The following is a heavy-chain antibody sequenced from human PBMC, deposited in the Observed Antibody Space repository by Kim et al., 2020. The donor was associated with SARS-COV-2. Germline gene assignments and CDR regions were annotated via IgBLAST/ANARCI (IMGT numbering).Heavy chain of an antibody. CDR3: ASRRSLLVAFDI. D-gene: IGHD3-16*02. V-gene: IGHV5-51*01. J-gene: IGHJ3*02. Sequence: RYSPSFQGQVTISADKSISTAYLQWSSLKASDTAMYYCASRRSLLVAFDIWGQGTMVTVSS.